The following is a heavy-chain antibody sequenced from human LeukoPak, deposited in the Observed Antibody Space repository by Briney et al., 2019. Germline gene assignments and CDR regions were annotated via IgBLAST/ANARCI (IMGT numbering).Heavy chain of an antibody. CDR3: ARVGGGYDWDY. J-gene: IGHJ4*02. CDR1: GFTLSTYA. V-gene: IGHV3-23*01. Sequence: PGGSLRLSCAASGFTLSTYAMNWVRQAPGKGLGWVSGISDSGGRTYYADSVKGRFTISRDNSKNTLYLQMNSLRVEDTAVYYCARVGGGYDWDYWGQGTLVTVSS. D-gene: IGHD5-12*01. CDR2: ISDSGGRT.